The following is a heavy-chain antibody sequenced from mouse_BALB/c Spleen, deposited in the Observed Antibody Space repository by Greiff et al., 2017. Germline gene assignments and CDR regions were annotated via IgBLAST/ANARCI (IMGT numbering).Heavy chain of an antibody. CDR2: ISTYNGNT. J-gene: IGHJ1*01. Sequence: VQLQESGPEVVRPGVSVKISCKGSGYTFTDYAMHWVKQSHAKSLEWIGVISTYNGNTNYNQKFKGKATMTVDKSSSTAYMELARLTSEDSAIYYCARRRDYGNLYWYFDVWGAGTTVTVSS. D-gene: IGHD2-1*01. CDR1: GYTFTDYA. CDR3: ARRRDYGNLYWYFDV. V-gene: IGHV1-67*01.